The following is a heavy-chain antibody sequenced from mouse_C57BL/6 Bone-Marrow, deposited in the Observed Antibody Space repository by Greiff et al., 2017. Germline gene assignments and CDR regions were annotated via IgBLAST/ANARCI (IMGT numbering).Heavy chain of an antibody. J-gene: IGHJ3*01. CDR3: ARDDYDVSFAY. CDR1: GYTFTSYW. CDR2: IDPNSGGT. V-gene: IGHV1-72*01. D-gene: IGHD2-4*01. Sequence: QVQLQQPGAELVKPGASVKLSCKASGYTFTSYWMHWVKQRPGRGLEWIGRIDPNSGGTKYNEKFKSKATLTVDKHSSTAYMQLSSLTYEDFAVYYCARDDYDVSFAYWGQGTLVTVSA.